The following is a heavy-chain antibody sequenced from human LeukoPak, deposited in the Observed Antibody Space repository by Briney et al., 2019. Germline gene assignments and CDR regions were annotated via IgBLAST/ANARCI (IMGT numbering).Heavy chain of an antibody. J-gene: IGHJ4*02. D-gene: IGHD3-10*01. V-gene: IGHV3-23*01. CDR2: IGASGTTT. CDR1: GFTFSTYA. Sequence: GGSLRLSSVASGFTFSTYAMSWVRQAPGKGLEWVSVIGASGTTTYYADSVKGRFTISRDKSKNTLYLQMNSLRAEDTAVYYCAKLGSGSFFTAFDDWGQGTLVTVSS. CDR3: AKLGSGSFFTAFDD.